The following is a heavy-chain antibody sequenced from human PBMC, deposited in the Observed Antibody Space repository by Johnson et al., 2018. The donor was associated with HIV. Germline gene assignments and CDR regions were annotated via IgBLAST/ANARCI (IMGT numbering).Heavy chain of an antibody. V-gene: IGHV3-33*03. CDR2: ILNDGTNQ. J-gene: IGHJ3*02. CDR3: VKDRTGGSYPRAFDI. CDR1: GFTFSRYG. D-gene: IGHD1-26*01. Sequence: QVQLVESGGGVVQPGRSLRLSCAASGFTFSRYGMHWVRQSPGRGLEWVAVILNDGTNQFYADSVKGRFTISRDNSKSTLYLQMNSLRVEDTAVYYCVKDRTGGSYPRAFDIWGQGTMVTVSS.